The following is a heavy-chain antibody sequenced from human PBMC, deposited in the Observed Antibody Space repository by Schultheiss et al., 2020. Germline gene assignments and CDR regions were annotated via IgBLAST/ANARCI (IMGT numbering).Heavy chain of an antibody. CDR3: AKGNSGWYQYFDY. CDR2: IKQDGSEK. D-gene: IGHD6-19*01. CDR1: GFTFSSYA. J-gene: IGHJ4*02. V-gene: IGHV3-7*01. Sequence: GGSLRLSCAASGFTFSSYAMHWVRQAPGKGLEWVANIKQDGSEKYYVDSVKGRFTVSRDNPKNSLYLQMNSLRAEDTAVYYCAKGNSGWYQYFDYWGQGTLVTVSS.